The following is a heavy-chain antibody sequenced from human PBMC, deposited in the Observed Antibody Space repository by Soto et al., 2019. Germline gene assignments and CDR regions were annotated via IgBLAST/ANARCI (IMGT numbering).Heavy chain of an antibody. D-gene: IGHD3-10*01. CDR1: GFSLSTSGVG. Sequence: QITLKESGPTLVKPTQTLTLTCTFSGFSLSTSGVGVGWIRQPPGKALEWLALIYWHDAKRYSPSLKSSLTTPKDTSKNQVVITVTNMDPVNTATYYCAHRHVIRQTISWGQGTLVTVSS. CDR3: AHRHVIRQTIS. CDR2: IYWHDAK. J-gene: IGHJ5*02. V-gene: IGHV2-5*01.